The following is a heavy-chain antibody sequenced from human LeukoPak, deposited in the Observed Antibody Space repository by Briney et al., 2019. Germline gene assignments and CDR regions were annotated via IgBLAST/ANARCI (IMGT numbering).Heavy chain of an antibody. D-gene: IGHD3-22*01. CDR2: IIPIFGTA. CDR3: VAGNYYESSGYYPYFDY. CDR1: GGTFSSYA. V-gene: IGHV1-69*05. Sequence: SVKVSCKASGGTFSSYAISWVRQAPGQGLEWMGGIIPIFGTANYAQKFQGRVTITTDESTSTAYMELSSLRSEDTAVYYCVAGNYYESSGYYPYFDYWGQGTLVTVSS. J-gene: IGHJ4*02.